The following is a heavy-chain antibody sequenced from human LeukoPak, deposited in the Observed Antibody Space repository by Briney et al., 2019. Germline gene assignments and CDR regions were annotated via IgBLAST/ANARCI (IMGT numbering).Heavy chain of an antibody. CDR1: GGSISRSSYY. CDR2: LYYSGST. V-gene: IGHV4-39*01. D-gene: IGHD3-16*02. Sequence: SETLSLTCSVSGGSISRSSYYWGWIRQAPGKGLEWIVSLYYSGSTYHNPSLKSRVIISVDTSKNQFSLKLRSVTAADTAVYYCAIFDYVWGSYRNDYWGQGTLVTVSS. CDR3: AIFDYVWGSYRNDY. J-gene: IGHJ4*02.